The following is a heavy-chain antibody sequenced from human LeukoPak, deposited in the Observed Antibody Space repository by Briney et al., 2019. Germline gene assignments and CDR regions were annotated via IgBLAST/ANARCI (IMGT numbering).Heavy chain of an antibody. V-gene: IGHV4-34*01. CDR3: ARREQLWLRRYFDY. CDR1: GVSFSGYY. D-gene: IGHD5-18*01. J-gene: IGHJ4*02. CDR2: INHSGST. Sequence: SETLSLTRALYGVSFSGYYWIWIRPPPGKGREWSGEINHSGSTNYNPSLKSRVTISVATPKNQFSRKLSSVTAADTAVYYCARREQLWLRRYFDYWGQGTLVTVSS.